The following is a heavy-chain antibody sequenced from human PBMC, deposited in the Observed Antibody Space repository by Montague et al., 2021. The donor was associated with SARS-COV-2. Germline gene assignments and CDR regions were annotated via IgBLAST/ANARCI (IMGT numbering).Heavy chain of an antibody. CDR1: GFSLSTSGMC. CDR2: IDWDDDK. CDR3: ARTHYDILAGYYIAFDY. V-gene: IGHV2-70*01. Sequence: PALVKPTQTLTLTCTFSGFSLSTSGMCVSWIRQPPGKALEWLAHIDWDDDKYYSTSLKTRLTISKDTSKIQVVLTLTNMDPVDTATYYCARTHYDILAGYYIAFDYWGQGTRVTVSS. J-gene: IGHJ4*02. D-gene: IGHD3-9*01.